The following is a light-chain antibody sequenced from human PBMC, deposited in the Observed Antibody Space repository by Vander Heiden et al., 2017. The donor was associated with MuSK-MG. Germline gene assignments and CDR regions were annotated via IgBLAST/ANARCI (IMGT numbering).Light chain of an antibody. CDR3: CSYTSSGTYV. J-gene: IGLJ1*01. V-gene: IGLV2-14*03. Sequence: QSALTQPASVSGSPGQSITISCTGTSSDVGYSKYVSWYQDNPGKAPKLMIYDVDNRPSGISNRFSGSKSGNTASLTISGLKAEDEADYYCCSYTSSGTYVLGSGTRVTVL. CDR1: SSDVGYSKY. CDR2: DVD.